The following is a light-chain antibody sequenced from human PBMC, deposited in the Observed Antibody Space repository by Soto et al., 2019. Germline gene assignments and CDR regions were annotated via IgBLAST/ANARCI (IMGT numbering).Light chain of an antibody. CDR2: SDN. V-gene: IGLV1-44*01. J-gene: IGLJ2*01. CDR3: AAWDDSLRGRV. CDR1: NSNIGSNP. Sequence: QSVLTQPPSASGTPGQRVTISCSGSNSNIGSNPVSWYQQLPGTAPKSLIYSDNQRPSGVPDRISGSRSGTSASLAISGLQSDDEAEYYCAAWDDSLRGRVFGGGTKLTVL.